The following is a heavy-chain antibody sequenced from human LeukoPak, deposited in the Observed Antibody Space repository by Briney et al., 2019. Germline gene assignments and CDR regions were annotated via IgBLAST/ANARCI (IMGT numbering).Heavy chain of an antibody. CDR3: ARVKRGELRGTYFDY. CDR2: INPNSGGT. J-gene: IGHJ4*02. Sequence: GASVKVSCKASGYTFTGYYMHWVRQAPGQGLEWMGRINPNSGGTNYAQKFQGRVTMTRDTSTSTVYMELSSLRSEDTAVYYCARVKRGELRGTYFDYWGQGTLVTVSS. V-gene: IGHV1-2*06. CDR1: GYTFTGYY. D-gene: IGHD1-26*01.